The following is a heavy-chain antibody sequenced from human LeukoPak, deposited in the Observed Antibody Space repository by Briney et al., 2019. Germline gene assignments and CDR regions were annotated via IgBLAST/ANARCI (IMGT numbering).Heavy chain of an antibody. CDR1: GGSISSYY. CDR2: IYYSGST. Sequence: SETLSLTCTVSGGSISSYYWSWIRQPPGKGLEWIGYIYYSGSTNYNPSLKSRVTISVDTSKNQFSLKLSSVTAADTAVYYCARAYPSDYGAVFDYWGQGTLVTVSS. CDR3: ARAYPSDYGAVFDY. D-gene: IGHD4-17*01. J-gene: IGHJ4*02. V-gene: IGHV4-59*12.